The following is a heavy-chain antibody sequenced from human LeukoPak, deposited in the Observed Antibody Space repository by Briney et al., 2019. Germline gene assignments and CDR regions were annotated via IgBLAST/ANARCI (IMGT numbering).Heavy chain of an antibody. CDR2: INQDGTEK. V-gene: IGHV3-7*01. J-gene: IGHJ4*02. CDR3: VKVAKYYYGSETYYFFEH. Sequence: GGSLRLSCVTSGFTFTNYWMTWVRQAPGKGLEWVANINQDGTEKYYVDSVKGRFTVSRDNAKNSLYLQMNSLRVEDTAIYYCVKVAKYYYGSETYYFFEHWGQGTPVTASS. CDR1: GFTFTNYW. D-gene: IGHD3-10*01.